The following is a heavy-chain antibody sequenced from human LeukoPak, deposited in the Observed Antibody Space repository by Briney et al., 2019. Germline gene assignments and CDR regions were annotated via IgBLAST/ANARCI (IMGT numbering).Heavy chain of an antibody. CDR3: ARFVDSSSLKGPNRPFDY. Sequence: GGSLRLSCAASGFTVSSNYMSWVRQAPGKGLEWVSVIYSGGSTYYADSVKGRFTISRDNSKNTLYLQMNSLRAEDTAVYYCARFVDSSSLKGPNRPFDYWGQGTLVTVSS. CDR1: GFTVSSNY. V-gene: IGHV3-53*01. J-gene: IGHJ4*02. CDR2: IYSGGST. D-gene: IGHD6-13*01.